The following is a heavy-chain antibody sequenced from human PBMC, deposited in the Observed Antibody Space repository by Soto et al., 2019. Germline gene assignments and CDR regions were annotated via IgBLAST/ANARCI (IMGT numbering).Heavy chain of an antibody. CDR2: INPASGST. CDR1: GYTFTRYY. D-gene: IGHD6-13*01. CDR3: ARDLAAGDH. V-gene: IGHV1-46*01. Sequence: QVQLVQSGAEVKKPGASVKVSCRTSGYTFTRYYIHRVRQAPGQGLEWLGIINPASGSTNYAQDFQGRVTLTMDTSTTTVYMELSGLRAEDTAIFYCARDLAAGDHWGEGTLVTVSS. J-gene: IGHJ4*02.